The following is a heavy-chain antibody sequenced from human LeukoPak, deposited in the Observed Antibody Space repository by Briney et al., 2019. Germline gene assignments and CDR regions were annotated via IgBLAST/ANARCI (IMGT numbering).Heavy chain of an antibody. CDR3: ARGARGDLDFDY. CDR1: GGSISSGDYY. Sequence: SETLSLTCTVSGGSISSGDYYWSWIRQPPGKGLEWIGYIYYSGSTYYNPSLKSRVTISVDTSKNQFSLKLSSGTAADTAVYYCARGARGDLDFDYWGQGTLVTVSS. V-gene: IGHV4-30-4*08. D-gene: IGHD4-17*01. CDR2: IYYSGST. J-gene: IGHJ4*02.